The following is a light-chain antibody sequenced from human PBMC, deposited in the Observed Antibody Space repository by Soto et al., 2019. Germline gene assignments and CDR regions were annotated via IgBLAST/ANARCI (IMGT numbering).Light chain of an antibody. CDR2: GAS. J-gene: IGKJ1*01. CDR3: QQYGSSPQT. CDR1: QSVSSSY. Sequence: ETELTQSPGTLSLSPGQRATLSCRASQSVSSSYLAWYQQKPGQAPRLLIYGASSRATGIPDRFSGSGSGTDFTLTISRLEPEDLAVYYCQQYGSSPQTFGQGTKVDIK. V-gene: IGKV3-20*01.